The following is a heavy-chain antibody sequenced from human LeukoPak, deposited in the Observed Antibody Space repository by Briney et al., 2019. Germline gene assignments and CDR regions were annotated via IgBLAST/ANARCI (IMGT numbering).Heavy chain of an antibody. D-gene: IGHD6-19*01. CDR3: ARDNSGADY. Sequence: GGSLRLSCAVSGSTFSDHYMDWVRQAPGKGLEWVGRTRNKTKSYSTEYAASVKGRFTISRDNAKNSLYLQMNSLRAEDTAVYYCARDNSGADYWGQGTLVTVSS. CDR1: GSTFSDHY. J-gene: IGHJ4*02. V-gene: IGHV3-72*01. CDR2: TRNKTKSYST.